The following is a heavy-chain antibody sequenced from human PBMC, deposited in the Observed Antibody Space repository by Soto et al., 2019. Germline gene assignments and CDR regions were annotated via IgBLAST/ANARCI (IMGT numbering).Heavy chain of an antibody. J-gene: IGHJ2*01. CDR2: IWYDGSNK. CDR1: GFTFSSYG. Sequence: QVQLVESGGGVVQPGRSLRLSCAASGFTFSSYGMHWVRQAPGKGLEWVAVIWYDGSNKYYADSVKGRFTISRDNSKNTLYLQMNSLRAEDTAVYYCARGLFGAETDYWYFDLWGRGTLVTVSS. V-gene: IGHV3-33*01. D-gene: IGHD3-3*01. CDR3: ARGLFGAETDYWYFDL.